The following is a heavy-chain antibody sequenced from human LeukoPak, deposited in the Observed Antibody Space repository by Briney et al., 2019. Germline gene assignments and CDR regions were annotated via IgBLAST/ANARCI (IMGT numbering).Heavy chain of an antibody. CDR3: AKEIYGDSTGGRFQH. V-gene: IGHV3-23*01. CDR1: GFSFSSYA. D-gene: IGHD4-17*01. J-gene: IGHJ1*01. CDR2: MSSSDDGR. Sequence: GGSLRLSCATSGFSFSSYAMSWVRQAPGKGLEWVSAMSSSDDGRYYAASVRGRFTISRDTSRSTLYLQMNSLRAEDAAVYYCAKEIYGDSTGGRFQHWGQGTLVTVSS.